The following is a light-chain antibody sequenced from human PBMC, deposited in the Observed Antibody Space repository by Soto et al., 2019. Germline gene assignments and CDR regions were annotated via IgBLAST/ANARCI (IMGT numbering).Light chain of an antibody. CDR2: GNN. J-gene: IGLJ2*01. Sequence: AVTQPPSVSGAPGQRVTISCTGSSSNIGAGYDVHWYQQFPGTAPKLLIYGNNNRPSGVPDRFSGSKSGTSASLAITGLQAEDEADYYCQSFDTRLNSVVFGGGTKLTVL. CDR1: SSNIGAGYD. V-gene: IGLV1-40*01. CDR3: QSFDTRLNSVV.